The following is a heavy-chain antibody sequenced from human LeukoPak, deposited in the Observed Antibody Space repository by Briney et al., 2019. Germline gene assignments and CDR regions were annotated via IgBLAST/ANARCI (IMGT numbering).Heavy chain of an antibody. CDR1: GFTFSNAW. V-gene: IGHV3-15*01. Sequence: PGVSLRLSCAASGFTFSNAWMSWVRQAPGKGLQWVGRVKSETAGGATDYAAPVKSRFTISRDDSKNTLYLQMSSLKTEDTAVYYCTTDRQGYYYYMDVWGKGTTVTVSS. CDR3: TTDRQGYYYYMDV. J-gene: IGHJ6*03. CDR2: VKSETAGGAT.